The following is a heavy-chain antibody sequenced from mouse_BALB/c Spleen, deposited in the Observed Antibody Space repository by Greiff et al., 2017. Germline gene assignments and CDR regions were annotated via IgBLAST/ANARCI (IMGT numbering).Heavy chain of an antibody. V-gene: IGHV6-6*02. CDR2: IRLKSNNYAT. CDR1: GFTFSNYW. D-gene: IGHD1-1*01. Sequence: EVKLVESGGGLVQPGGSMKLSCVASGFTFSNYWMNWVRQSPEKGLEWVAEIRLKSNNYATHYAESVKGRFTISRDDSKSSVYLQMNNLRAEDTGSYYCADGSSFNYWGQGTTLTVAS. CDR3: ADGSSFNY. J-gene: IGHJ2*01.